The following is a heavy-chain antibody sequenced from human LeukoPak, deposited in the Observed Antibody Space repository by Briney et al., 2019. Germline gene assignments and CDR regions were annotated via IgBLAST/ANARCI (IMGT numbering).Heavy chain of an antibody. CDR3: TRSPGYYDGSDYYDEYFQD. Sequence: SQTLSLTCAISGDSVSSNSAAWNWIRQSPLRGLEWLGRTYYRSKWYNDYAVSVKGRVTINPDTSKNQFSLKLNSVTAADTAVYYCTRSPGYYDGSDYYDEYFQDWGQGTLVTVSS. D-gene: IGHD3-22*01. V-gene: IGHV6-1*01. CDR1: GDSVSSNSAA. J-gene: IGHJ1*01. CDR2: TYYRSKWYN.